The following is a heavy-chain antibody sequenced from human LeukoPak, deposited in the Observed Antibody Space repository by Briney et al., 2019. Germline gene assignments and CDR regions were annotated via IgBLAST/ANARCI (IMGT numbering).Heavy chain of an antibody. V-gene: IGHV5-51*01. Sequence: GESLKISCKGSGYSFTSYWIGWVRQMPRKGLEWMGIIYPGDPDTRYSPSFQGQVTISADKSISTAYLQWSSLKASGTAMYYCARIYSSGWYDYWGQGTLVTVSS. D-gene: IGHD6-19*01. CDR1: GYSFTSYW. J-gene: IGHJ4*02. CDR2: IYPGDPDT. CDR3: ARIYSSGWYDY.